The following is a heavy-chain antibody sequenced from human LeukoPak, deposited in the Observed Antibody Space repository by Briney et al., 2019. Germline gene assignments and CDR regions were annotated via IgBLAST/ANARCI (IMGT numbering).Heavy chain of an antibody. J-gene: IGHJ4*02. CDR3: AKEEYFDWLTGY. V-gene: IGHV3-23*01. CDR1: GFTFSSYA. D-gene: IGHD3-9*01. Sequence: GGSLRLSCAASGFTFSSYAMSWVRQAPGKGLERVSAISGSGGSTYYADSVKGRFTVSRDNSKNTLYLQMNSLRAEDTAVYYCAKEEYFDWLTGYWGQGTLVTVSS. CDR2: ISGSGGST.